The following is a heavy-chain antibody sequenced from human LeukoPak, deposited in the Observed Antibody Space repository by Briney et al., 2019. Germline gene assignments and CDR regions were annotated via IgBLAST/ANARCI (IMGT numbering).Heavy chain of an antibody. J-gene: IGHJ4*02. CDR3: ARDRGFFYDY. CDR1: GFAFNTYS. Sequence: GGSLRLSCAASGFAFNTYSMNWVRQAPGKGLEWLSFISSSSTIYYADSVRGRFAISRDNAKNTLYLQMNSLRDEDTAVYYCARDRGFFYDYWGQGTLVTVSS. D-gene: IGHD2/OR15-2a*01. CDR2: ISSSSTI. V-gene: IGHV3-48*02.